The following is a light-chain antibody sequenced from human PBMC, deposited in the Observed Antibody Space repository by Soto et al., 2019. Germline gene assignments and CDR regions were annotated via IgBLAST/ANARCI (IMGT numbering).Light chain of an antibody. J-gene: IGLJ3*02. V-gene: IGLV1-44*01. CDR2: SDD. Sequence: QSALTQPPSLSATPGQRVTISCSGSNSNIGRYSVNWYQHFPGTAPKILIYSDDERPSGVTDRFSGSKSGTSASLAISGLQSEDEAEYYCAAWDDNLNGPLFGGGTKVTV. CDR1: NSNIGRYS. CDR3: AAWDDNLNGPL.